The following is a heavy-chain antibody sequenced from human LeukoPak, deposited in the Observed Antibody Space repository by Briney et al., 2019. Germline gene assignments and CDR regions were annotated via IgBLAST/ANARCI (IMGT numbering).Heavy chain of an antibody. CDR3: AKGSHSRIAAAGTRY. Sequence: PGGSLRLSCAASEFTFSSYAMSWVRQAPGKGLEWVSAISGSGGSTYYADSEKGRFAISRDNSKNTLYLQMNSLRAEDTAVYYCAKGSHSRIAAAGTRYWGQGTLVTVSS. J-gene: IGHJ4*02. D-gene: IGHD6-13*01. CDR2: ISGSGGST. V-gene: IGHV3-23*01. CDR1: EFTFSSYA.